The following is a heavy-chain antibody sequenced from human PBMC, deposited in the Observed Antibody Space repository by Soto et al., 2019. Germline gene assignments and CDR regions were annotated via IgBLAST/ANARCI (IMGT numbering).Heavy chain of an antibody. CDR1: GGSISSSSYY. CDR2: IYYSGST. Sequence: QLQLQESGPGLVKPSETLSLTCTVSGGSISSSSYYWGWIRQPPGKVLEWSGSIYYSGSTYYNPSLKSRVTISVDTSKNQFSLKRSSVTAADTAVYYCARHQQIVGAKTFDYWGQGTLVTVSS. V-gene: IGHV4-39*01. J-gene: IGHJ4*02. D-gene: IGHD1-26*01. CDR3: ARHQQIVGAKTFDY.